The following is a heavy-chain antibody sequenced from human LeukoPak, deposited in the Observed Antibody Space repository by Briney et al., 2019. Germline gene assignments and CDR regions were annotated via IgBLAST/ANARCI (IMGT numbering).Heavy chain of an antibody. CDR3: AKAPRGGGSMVVTSFDY. D-gene: IGHD4/OR15-4a*01. V-gene: IGHV3-21*01. CDR1: GFTFSSYS. Sequence: PGGSLRLSCAASGFTFSSYSMNWVRQAPGKGLEWASSISSSSSYIYYADSVKGRFTISRDNAKNSLYLQMNSLRAEDTAVYYCAKAPRGGGSMVVTSFDYWGQGTLVTVSS. CDR2: ISSSSSYI. J-gene: IGHJ4*02.